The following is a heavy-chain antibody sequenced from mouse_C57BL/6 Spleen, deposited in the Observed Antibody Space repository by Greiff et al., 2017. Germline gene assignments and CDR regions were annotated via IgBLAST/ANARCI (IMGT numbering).Heavy chain of an antibody. J-gene: IGHJ4*01. CDR2: IDPSDSEN. Sequence: QVQLQQPGAELVRPGSSVKLSCKASGYTFTSYWMHWVKQRPIQGLEWIGNIDPSDSENHYNQKFKDKATLTVDKSSSTAYMQLSSLTSEDSVVYYCAREVPGYYAMHYWGPGTLVPVSS. CDR3: AREVPGYYAMHY. CDR1: GYTFTSYW. D-gene: IGHD2-14*01. V-gene: IGHV1-52*01.